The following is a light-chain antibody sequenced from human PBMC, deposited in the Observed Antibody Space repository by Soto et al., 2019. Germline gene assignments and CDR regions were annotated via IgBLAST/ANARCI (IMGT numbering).Light chain of an antibody. CDR3: QQYNNWWT. CDR2: GAS. V-gene: IGKV3-15*01. J-gene: IGKJ1*01. Sequence: EIVMTQSPATLSVSTGERATLSCRARQSVSTSLAWYQQKPGQAPRLLISGASTRATGVPARFSGSGSETECTLTISSLQSEDFAVYYCQQYNNWWTFGQGTKLEIK. CDR1: QSVSTS.